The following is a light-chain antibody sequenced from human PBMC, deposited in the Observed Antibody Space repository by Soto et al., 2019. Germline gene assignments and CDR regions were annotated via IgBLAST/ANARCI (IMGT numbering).Light chain of an antibody. J-gene: IGKJ1*01. CDR1: QSISSW. V-gene: IGKV1-5*03. CDR2: KAA. CDR3: QQYNYYSRT. Sequence: DIQMTQSPSTMSASVGDRVTITCRASQSISSWLAWYQQKPGKAPKLLIYKAASLESGVPSRFSGSGSGTEFTLTISSLQPDDFATYYCQQYNYYSRTFGQGTKLDIK.